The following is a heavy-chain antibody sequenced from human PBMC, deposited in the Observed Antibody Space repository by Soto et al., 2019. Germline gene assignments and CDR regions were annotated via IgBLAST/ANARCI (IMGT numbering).Heavy chain of an antibody. CDR1: GFSLSDYS. V-gene: IGHV3-48*02. CDR2: IRGSNNDI. Sequence: EVQLVESGGGLVQPGGSLRLSCAASGFSLSDYSMNWIRQAPGKGLEWLSYIRGSNNDIYYTDSVKGRLTISRDNAKNSLYLQMSSLRDEDTAVYYCARGGYSYGPTYFDYWGQGTLVTVSS. J-gene: IGHJ4*02. D-gene: IGHD5-18*01. CDR3: ARGGYSYGPTYFDY.